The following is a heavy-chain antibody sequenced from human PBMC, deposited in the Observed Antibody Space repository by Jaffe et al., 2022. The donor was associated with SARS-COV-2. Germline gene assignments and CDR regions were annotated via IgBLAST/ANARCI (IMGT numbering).Heavy chain of an antibody. V-gene: IGHV1-69*01. CDR1: GGTFSSYA. CDR2: IIPIFGTA. CDR3: ARAGEMATQPDRQGAYFDY. J-gene: IGHJ4*02. Sequence: QVQLVQSGAEVKKPGSSVKVSCKASGGTFSSYAISWVRQAPGQGLEWMGGIIPIFGTANYAQKFQGRVTITADESTSTAYMELSSLRSEDTAVYYCARAGEMATQPDRQGAYFDYWGQGTLVTVSS. D-gene: IGHD5-12*01.